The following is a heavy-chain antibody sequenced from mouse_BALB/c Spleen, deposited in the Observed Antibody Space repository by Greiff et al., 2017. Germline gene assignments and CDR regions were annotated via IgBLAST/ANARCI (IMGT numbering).Heavy chain of an antibody. V-gene: IGHV1-4*01. J-gene: IGHJ2*01. CDR3: ARSEELLRSYFDY. CDR2: INPSSGYT. Sequence: QVQLKESGAELARPGASVKMSCKASGYTFTSYTMHWVKQRPGQGLEWIGYINPSSGYTNYNQKFKDKATLTADKSSSTAYMQLSSLTSEDSAVYYCARSEELLRSYFDYWGQGTTLTVSA. CDR1: GYTFTSYT. D-gene: IGHD1-1*01.